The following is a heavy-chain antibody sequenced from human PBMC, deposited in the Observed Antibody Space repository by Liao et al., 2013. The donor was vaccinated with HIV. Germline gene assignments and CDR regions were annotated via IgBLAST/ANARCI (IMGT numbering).Heavy chain of an antibody. CDR2: INHSGST. D-gene: IGHD1-14*01. Sequence: QVQLQQWGAGLLKPSETLSLTCAVYGGSFSGYYWSWIRQPPGKGLEWIGEINHSGSTNYNPSLKSRVTISVDTSKNQFSLKLSSVTAADTAVYYCARAALTDFRFFDYWGQGTLVTVSS. J-gene: IGHJ4*02. V-gene: IGHV4-34*01. CDR1: GGSFSGYY. CDR3: ARAALTDFRFFDY.